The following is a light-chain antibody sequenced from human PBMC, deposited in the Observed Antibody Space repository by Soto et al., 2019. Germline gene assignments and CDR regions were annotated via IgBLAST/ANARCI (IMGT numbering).Light chain of an antibody. CDR1: QSVSSN. CDR2: GAS. CDR3: QQYNNWPWTLT. Sequence: EIVMTQSPATLSVSPGERATLSCRASQSVSSNLAWYQQKPGQAPRLLIYGASTRATGIPARFSGSGSGTEITLTISSLQSEDFAVYYCQQYNNWPWTLTFGGGTKVEIK. J-gene: IGKJ4*01. V-gene: IGKV3-15*01.